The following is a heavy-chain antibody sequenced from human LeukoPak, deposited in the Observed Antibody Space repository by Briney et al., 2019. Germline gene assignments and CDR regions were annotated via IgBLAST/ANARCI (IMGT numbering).Heavy chain of an antibody. J-gene: IGHJ4*02. CDR2: ISGSGGST. CDR1: GFTFSSYA. Sequence: PGGSLRLSCAASGFTFSSYAMCWVRQAPGKGLEWVSAISGSGGSTNYADSVKGRFTISRDNAKNSLYLQMNSLRAEDTAVYYCARTGDYESFDYWGQGTLVTVSS. CDR3: ARTGDYESFDY. D-gene: IGHD4-17*01. V-gene: IGHV3-23*01.